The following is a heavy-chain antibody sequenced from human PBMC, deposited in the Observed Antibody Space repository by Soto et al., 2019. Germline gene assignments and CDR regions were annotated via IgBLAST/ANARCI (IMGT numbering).Heavy chain of an antibody. Sequence: NPSETLSLTCTVSGGSISSYYWSWIRQPPGKGLEWIGYIYYSGNTYYNPSLKSRVTISVDTSKNQFSLKLSSVTAADTAVYYCARIRDHDYCYEIFDYWGQGTLVTVSS. CDR1: GGSISSYY. V-gene: IGHV4-59*06. CDR3: ARIRDHDYCYEIFDY. D-gene: IGHD4-17*01. J-gene: IGHJ4*02. CDR2: IYYSGNT.